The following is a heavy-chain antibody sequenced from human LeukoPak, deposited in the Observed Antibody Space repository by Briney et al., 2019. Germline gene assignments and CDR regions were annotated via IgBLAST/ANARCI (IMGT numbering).Heavy chain of an antibody. CDR3: ARSNSWYHKFDY. Sequence: GGSLRLSCAASGFTFSSYAMSWVRQAPGKGLEWVASIKQDGSERYYVDSVKGRFTISSDNAKNSVYVQMNSLRAEDTAVFYCARSNSWYHKFDYWGQGTLVTVSS. D-gene: IGHD6-19*01. J-gene: IGHJ4*02. V-gene: IGHV3-7*04. CDR2: IKQDGSER. CDR1: GFTFSSYA.